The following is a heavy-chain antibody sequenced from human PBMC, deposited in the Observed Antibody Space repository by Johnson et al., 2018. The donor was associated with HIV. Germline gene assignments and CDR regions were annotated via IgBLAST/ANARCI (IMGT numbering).Heavy chain of an antibody. CDR3: ARDSTPWGGDYVDYAFDI. CDR1: GFTFNDYY. CDR2: ISSSGSNK. Sequence: QMQLVESGGGLVKPGESLRLSCAASGFTFNDYYISWIRQAPGKGLECVSYISSSGSNKYYADYVKGRFTISRDNAKNSLYLQMNSLRAEDTAVYYCARDSTPWGGDYVDYAFDIWGQGTMVTVSS. V-gene: IGHV3-11*04. J-gene: IGHJ3*02. D-gene: IGHD4-17*01.